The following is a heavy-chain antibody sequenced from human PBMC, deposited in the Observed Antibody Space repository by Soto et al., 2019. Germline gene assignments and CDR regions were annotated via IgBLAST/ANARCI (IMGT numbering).Heavy chain of an antibody. CDR2: IIPILGIA. V-gene: IGHV1-69*04. J-gene: IGHJ4*02. CDR3: ARDPLPGYCSGGSCSPNDY. D-gene: IGHD2-15*01. CDR1: GGTFSSYT. Sequence: ASVKVSCKASGGTFSSYTISWVRQAPGQGLEWMGRIIPILGIANYAQKFQGRVTITADKSTSTAYMELSSLRSEDTAVYYCARDPLPGYCSGGSCSPNDYWGQGTLVTVSS.